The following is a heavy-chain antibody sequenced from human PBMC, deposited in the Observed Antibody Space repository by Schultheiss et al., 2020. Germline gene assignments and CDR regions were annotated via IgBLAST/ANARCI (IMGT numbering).Heavy chain of an antibody. D-gene: IGHD6-13*01. J-gene: IGHJ5*02. Sequence: SQTLSLTCAVYGGSFSGYYWSWIRQPPGKGLEWIGNSYYSGSTYYNPSLKSRVTISVDTSKNQFSLKLSSVTAADTAVYYCVRDVSRSWYDHWGQGTLVTVSS. CDR2: SYYSGST. V-gene: IGHV4-34*09. CDR1: GGSFSGYY. CDR3: VRDVSRSWYDH.